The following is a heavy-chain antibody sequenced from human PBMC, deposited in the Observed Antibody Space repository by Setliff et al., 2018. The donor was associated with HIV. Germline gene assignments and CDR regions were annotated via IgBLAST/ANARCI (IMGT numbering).Heavy chain of an antibody. J-gene: IGHJ5*02. Sequence: PSETLSLTCSVSGDSIGTYYWNWIRQTPGKGLEWIGFFYYGGSTDYNPALKNRVAISVDTSRNRVSLKMTSVTTADTAVYYCARARLLGGFLSWGRGALVTVSS. CDR3: ARARLLGGFLS. CDR2: FYYGGST. D-gene: IGHD7-27*01. V-gene: IGHV4-59*01. CDR1: GDSIGTYY.